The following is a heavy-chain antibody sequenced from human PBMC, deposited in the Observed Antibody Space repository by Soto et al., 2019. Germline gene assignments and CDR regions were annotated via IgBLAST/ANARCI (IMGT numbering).Heavy chain of an antibody. CDR2: IYYSGST. J-gene: IGHJ6*03. V-gene: IGHV4-39*01. CDR3: ARGTNILPYYDILTGLYYYYYYMDV. Sequence: PSETLSLTCTVSGGSISSSSYYWGWIRQPPGKGLEWIGSIYYSGSTYYNPSLKSRVTISVDTSKNQFSLKLSSVTAADTAVYYCARGTNILPYYDILTGLYYYYYYMDVWGKGTTVTVSS. CDR1: GGSISSSSYY. D-gene: IGHD3-9*01.